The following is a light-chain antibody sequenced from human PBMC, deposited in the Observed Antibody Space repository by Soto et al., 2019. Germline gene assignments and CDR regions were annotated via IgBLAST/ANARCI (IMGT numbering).Light chain of an antibody. Sequence: IQLTQSPSSLSASVGDRVTITCRASQGISSYLAWYQQKPGKAPKLLIYAASTLQSGVPSRFSGSGSGTEFTLTIISLQPEDFPTYYCQQLNSYPLTFGGGTKVEIK. CDR1: QGISSY. CDR2: AAS. J-gene: IGKJ4*01. CDR3: QQLNSYPLT. V-gene: IGKV1-9*01.